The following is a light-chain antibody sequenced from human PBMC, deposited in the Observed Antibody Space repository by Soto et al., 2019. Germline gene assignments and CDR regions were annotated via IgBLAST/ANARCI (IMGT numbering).Light chain of an antibody. CDR2: DVS. J-gene: IGLJ2*01. Sequence: QSALTQPASVSGSPGQSITLSCTGTSSDVGGYNSVSWYQQHPGQAPQLLIYDVSYRPSGISSRFSGSKSGNTASLTISGLQAADEADYYCSSFTSSSVRVFGGGTKLTVL. CDR3: SSFTSSSVRV. V-gene: IGLV2-14*03. CDR1: SSDVGGYNS.